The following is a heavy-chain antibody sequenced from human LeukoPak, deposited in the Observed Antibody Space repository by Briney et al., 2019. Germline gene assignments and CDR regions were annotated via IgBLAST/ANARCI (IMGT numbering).Heavy chain of an antibody. Sequence: GGSLRLSCAASGLTFSDYYMSWIRQAPGKWLERVSYISRSGSSIYYADWVKCRFTISRDNAKSSLYLKMTSLRAEDTAVYSCARGTGTPTSHPPDYWGQGTLVTVSS. D-gene: IGHD1-7*01. V-gene: IGHV3-11*01. J-gene: IGHJ4*02. CDR1: GLTFSDYY. CDR2: ISRSGSSI. CDR3: ARGTGTPTSHPPDY.